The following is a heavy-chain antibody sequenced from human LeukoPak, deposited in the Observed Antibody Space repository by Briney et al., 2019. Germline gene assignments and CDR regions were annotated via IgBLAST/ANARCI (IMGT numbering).Heavy chain of an antibody. D-gene: IGHD3-22*01. CDR3: ARRDSYSSGYYYFDY. CDR2: LYYSGST. J-gene: IGHJ4*02. CDR1: GDSIFTSDYY. V-gene: IGHV4-39*01. Sequence: PSETLSLTCTVSGDSIFTSDYYWGWIRQPPGKGLEWIGSLYYSGSTYYNPSLKSRVTISVDTSKNQFSLKLSSVTAADTAVYYCARRDSYSSGYYYFDYWGQGTLVTVSS.